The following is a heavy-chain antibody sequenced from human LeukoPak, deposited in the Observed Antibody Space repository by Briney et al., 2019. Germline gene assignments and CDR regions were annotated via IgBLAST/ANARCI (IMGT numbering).Heavy chain of an antibody. CDR1: GGTFSSYA. D-gene: IGHD3-22*01. Sequence: GASVKVSCKASGGTFSSYAISWVRQAPGQGLEWMGGIIPIFGTANYAQKFQGRVTITTDESTSTAYMELSSLRSEDTAVYYCARSPRYYDSSGYRVYYFDYWGQGTLVTVSS. CDR3: ARSPRYYDSSGYRVYYFDY. V-gene: IGHV1-69*05. J-gene: IGHJ4*02. CDR2: IIPIFGTA.